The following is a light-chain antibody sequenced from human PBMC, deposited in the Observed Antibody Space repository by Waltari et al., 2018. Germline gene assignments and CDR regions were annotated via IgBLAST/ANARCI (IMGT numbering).Light chain of an antibody. J-gene: IGKJ2*01. Sequence: DIQMTQSPSTLSSSVGDRVTITCRASQSINSWLAWHQLKPGKAPKLLIYKASNLESGVPSRFSGSGSGREFTLTISSLQAEDVAVYYCQQYYSTPYTFGQGTKLEIK. V-gene: IGKV1-5*03. CDR1: QSINSW. CDR2: KAS. CDR3: QQYYSTPYT.